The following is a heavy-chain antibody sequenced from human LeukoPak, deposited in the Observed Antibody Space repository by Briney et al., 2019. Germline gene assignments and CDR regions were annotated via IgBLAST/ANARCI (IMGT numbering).Heavy chain of an antibody. CDR1: GFTFSSYA. CDR2: ISCDGSNK. D-gene: IGHD6-19*01. J-gene: IGHJ4*02. V-gene: IGHV3-30-3*01. CDR3: ARIAGYSSGRQDY. Sequence: PGGSLRLSCAASGFTFSSYAMHWVRQAPGKGLEWVAVISCDGSNKYYADSVKGRFTISRDNSKNTLYLQMNSLRAEDTAVYYCARIAGYSSGRQDYWGQGTLVTVSS.